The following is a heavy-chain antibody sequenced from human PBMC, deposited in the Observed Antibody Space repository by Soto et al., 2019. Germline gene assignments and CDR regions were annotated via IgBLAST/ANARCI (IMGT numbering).Heavy chain of an antibody. Sequence: SVKVSCKASGGTFSSYAISWVRQAPGQGLEWMGGIIPIFGTANYAQKFQGRVTITADESTSTAYMELSSLRSEDTAVYYCARAYTSSWYREQRYYYGMDVWGQGTTVTVSS. J-gene: IGHJ6*02. D-gene: IGHD6-13*01. V-gene: IGHV1-69*13. CDR1: GGTFSSYA. CDR3: ARAYTSSWYREQRYYYGMDV. CDR2: IIPIFGTA.